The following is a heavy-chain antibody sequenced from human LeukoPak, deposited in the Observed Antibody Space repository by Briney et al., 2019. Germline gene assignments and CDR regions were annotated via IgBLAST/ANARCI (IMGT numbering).Heavy chain of an antibody. V-gene: IGHV1-18*01. J-gene: IGHJ4*02. CDR3: ARDRAEVWSGIAVAGTRLLDY. CDR1: GYTFTGYG. CDR2: ISAYNGNT. Sequence: ASVKVSCKASGYTFTGYGISWVRQAPGQGLEWMGWISAYNGNTNYAQKLQGRVTMTTDTSTSTAYMELRSLRSDDTAVYYCARDRAEVWSGIAVAGTRLLDYWGQGTLVTVSS. D-gene: IGHD6-19*01.